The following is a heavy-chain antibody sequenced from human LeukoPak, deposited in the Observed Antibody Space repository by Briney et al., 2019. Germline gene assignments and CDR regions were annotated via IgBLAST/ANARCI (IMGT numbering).Heavy chain of an antibody. CDR1: GFTFSSYG. CDR3: AKDTGDYGDYERALDY. J-gene: IGHJ4*02. Sequence: GGSLRLSCAASGFTFSSYGMHWVRQAPGKGLEWVAFIRYDGSNKYYADSVKGRFTISRDNSKNTLYLQMNSLRAEDTAVYYCAKDTGDYGDYERALDYWGQGTLVTVSS. CDR2: IRYDGSNK. V-gene: IGHV3-30*02. D-gene: IGHD4-17*01.